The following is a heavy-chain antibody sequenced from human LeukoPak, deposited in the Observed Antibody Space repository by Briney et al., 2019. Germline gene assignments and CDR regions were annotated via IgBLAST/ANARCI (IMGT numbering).Heavy chain of an antibody. Sequence: GGSLRLSCAASGFIFSDYEMNWVRQAPGKGLVWVSRINSAGSSTAYADSVKGRFTISRDNAKNTLYLQMNSLRAEDTAVYYCTTMVQFGWGQGTLVTVSS. J-gene: IGHJ4*02. V-gene: IGHV3-74*03. D-gene: IGHD3-10*01. CDR3: TTMVQFG. CDR1: GFIFSDYE. CDR2: INSAGSST.